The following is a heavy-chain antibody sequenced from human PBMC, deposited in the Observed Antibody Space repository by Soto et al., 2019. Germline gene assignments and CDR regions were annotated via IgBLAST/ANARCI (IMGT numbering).Heavy chain of an antibody. D-gene: IGHD2-15*01. CDR2: IIPIFGTA. Sequence: SVKVSCKASGGTFSSYAISWVRQAPGQGLEWMGGIIPIFGTANYAQKFQGRVTITADESTSTAYMELSSLRSEDTAVYYCAKYPDKVLWLLMDVWGQGTTVTVSS. J-gene: IGHJ6*02. V-gene: IGHV1-69*13. CDR3: AKYPDKVLWLLMDV. CDR1: GGTFSSYA.